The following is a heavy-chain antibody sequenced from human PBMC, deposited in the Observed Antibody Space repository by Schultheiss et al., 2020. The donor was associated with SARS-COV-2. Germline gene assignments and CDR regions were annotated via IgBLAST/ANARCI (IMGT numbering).Heavy chain of an antibody. Sequence: SETLSLTCTVSGGSISSGDYYWSWISQHPGKGLEWIGYIYYSGSTYYNPSLKSRVTISVDTSKNQFSLKLSTVTAADTAVYYCAARGRQLVRFVWLDYWGQGALVTISS. CDR2: IYYSGST. CDR1: GGSISSGDYY. J-gene: IGHJ4*02. D-gene: IGHD6-6*01. V-gene: IGHV4-30-4*01. CDR3: AARGRQLVRFVWLDY.